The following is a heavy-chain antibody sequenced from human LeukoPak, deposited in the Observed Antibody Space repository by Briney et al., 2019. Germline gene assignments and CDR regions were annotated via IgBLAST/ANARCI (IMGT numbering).Heavy chain of an antibody. Sequence: PSETLSLTCTVSGGSISSYYWSWIRQPPGKGLEWIGCIYYSGSTNYNPSLKSRVTISVDTSKNQFSLRLSSVTAADTALYYCARFDRGGLTYWGQGTLVTVSS. CDR3: ARFDRGGLTY. CDR2: IYYSGST. D-gene: IGHD3-22*01. J-gene: IGHJ4*02. V-gene: IGHV4-59*01. CDR1: GGSISSYY.